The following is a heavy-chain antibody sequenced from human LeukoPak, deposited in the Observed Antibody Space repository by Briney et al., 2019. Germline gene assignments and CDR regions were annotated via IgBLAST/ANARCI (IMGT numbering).Heavy chain of an antibody. CDR1: GGSISSSSYY. Sequence: SETLSLTCTVSGGSISSSSYYWGWIRQPPGKGLEWIGSIYYSGSTYYNPSLKSRVTISVDTSKNQFSLKLSSVTAADTAVYYCATTQQLDDAFDIWGQGTMVTVSS. J-gene: IGHJ3*02. CDR2: IYYSGST. D-gene: IGHD6-13*01. CDR3: ATTQQLDDAFDI. V-gene: IGHV4-39*01.